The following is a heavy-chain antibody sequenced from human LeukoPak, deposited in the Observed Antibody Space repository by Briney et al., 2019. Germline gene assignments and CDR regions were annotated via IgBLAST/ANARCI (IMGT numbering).Heavy chain of an antibody. D-gene: IGHD5-18*01. CDR3: ARTDTAMVTGYFDY. Sequence: GGSLRLSCAASGFTFSSYSMNWVRQAPGKGLEWVSSISSSSSYIYYADSVKGRFTISRDNAKNSLYPQMNSLRAEDTAVYYCARTDTAMVTGYFDYWGQGTLVTVSS. CDR2: ISSSSSYI. CDR1: GFTFSSYS. J-gene: IGHJ4*02. V-gene: IGHV3-21*01.